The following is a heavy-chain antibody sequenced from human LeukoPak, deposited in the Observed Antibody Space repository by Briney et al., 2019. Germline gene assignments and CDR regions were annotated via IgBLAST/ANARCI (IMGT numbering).Heavy chain of an antibody. CDR1: GYSFTSYW. D-gene: IGHD3-16*01. Sequence: GESLKISCKGSGYSFTSYWIAWVRQMPGKGLEWMGIIYPDDSDTRYSPSFQGQVAISADKSISTAYLQWSSLKASDTAMYYCAGGGATKFNWFDPWGQGTLVTVSS. CDR3: AGGGATKFNWFDP. V-gene: IGHV5-51*01. CDR2: IYPDDSDT. J-gene: IGHJ5*02.